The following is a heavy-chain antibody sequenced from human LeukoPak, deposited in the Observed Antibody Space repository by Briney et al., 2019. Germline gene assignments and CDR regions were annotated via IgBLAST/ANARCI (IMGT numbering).Heavy chain of an antibody. V-gene: IGHV7-4-1*02. CDR2: INTNTGNP. CDR3: ARPSPFYDFWSGYYRPPYYYGMDV. CDR1: GYTFTSYA. J-gene: IGHJ6*02. Sequence: ASVKVSCKASGYTFTSYAVNWVRQAPGQGLEWMGWINTNTGNPTYAQGFTGRFVFSLDTSVSTAYLQISSLKAEDTAVYYCARPSPFYDFWSGYYRPPYYYGMDVWGQGTTVTVSS. D-gene: IGHD3-3*01.